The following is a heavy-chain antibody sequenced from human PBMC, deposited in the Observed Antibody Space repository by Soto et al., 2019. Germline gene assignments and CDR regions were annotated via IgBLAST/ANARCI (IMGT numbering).Heavy chain of an antibody. CDR2: ISASGGST. J-gene: IGHJ5*02. CDR3: AKGQGGDEA. Sequence: EVQLLESGGGLVQPGGSLRLSCAASGFTFSRYAMSWVRQAPGKGLEWVSAISASGGSTYHADSVKGRFTISRDNSKNPLYLQMNSLRAEDTAVYYCAKGQGGDEAWGQGTLVTVSS. V-gene: IGHV3-23*01. CDR1: GFTFSRYA. D-gene: IGHD2-21*02.